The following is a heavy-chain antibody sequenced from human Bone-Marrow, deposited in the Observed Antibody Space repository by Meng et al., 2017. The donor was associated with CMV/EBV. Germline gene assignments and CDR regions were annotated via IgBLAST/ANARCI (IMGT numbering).Heavy chain of an antibody. V-gene: IGHV1-46*01. CDR1: GYTFTSYY. D-gene: IGHD2-2*01. CDR3: ARDLVVVPAANNWFDP. CDR2: INPSGGST. Sequence: VQLGQSGAEVKKPGASVKVSCKASGYTFTSYYMHWVRQAPGQGLEWMGIINPSGGSTSYAQKFQGRVTMTRDTSTSTVYMELSSLRSEDTAVYYCARDLVVVPAANNWFDPWGQGTLVTVSS. J-gene: IGHJ5*02.